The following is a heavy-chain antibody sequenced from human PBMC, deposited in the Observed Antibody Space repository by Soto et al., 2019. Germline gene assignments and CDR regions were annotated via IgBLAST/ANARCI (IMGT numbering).Heavy chain of an antibody. V-gene: IGHV2-26*04. CDR1: GLSLSNAGLG. CDR3: ASTYSTSWYWFDP. J-gene: IGHJ5*02. Sequence: QVTVKESGPVLVKPTETLTLTCTVSGLSLSNAGLGVSWIRQPPGKALVWLAHIFSNDEKSYSTSLKSRLTISKDTSKSQVVLIMTNIDPVDTATYYCASTYSTSWYWFDPWGQGTLVTVSS. CDR2: IFSNDEK. D-gene: IGHD6-13*01.